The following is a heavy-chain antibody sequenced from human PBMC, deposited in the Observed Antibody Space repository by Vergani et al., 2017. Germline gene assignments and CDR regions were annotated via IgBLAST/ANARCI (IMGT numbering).Heavy chain of an antibody. J-gene: IGHJ1*01. CDR1: GFTLGSYS. Sequence: EVQLVESGGGLVKPGGSLRLSCVASGFTLGSYSMNWVRQAPGKGLEWGSFISSSSSYRDYADSVKGRFTISRDNGEYSLLLQMNSLRPEDTAVYYCASGVPGYQLATQYFQHWGQGTLVTVSS. CDR2: ISSSSSYR. CDR3: ASGVPGYQLATQYFQH. D-gene: IGHD2-2*01. V-gene: IGHV3-21*01.